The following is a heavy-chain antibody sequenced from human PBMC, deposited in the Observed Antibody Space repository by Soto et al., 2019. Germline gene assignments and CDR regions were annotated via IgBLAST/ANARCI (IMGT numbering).Heavy chain of an antibody. D-gene: IGHD3-10*01. V-gene: IGHV3-49*04. Sequence: PGVSLRLSCTGSGFPFDGFAINWVRQAPGKGLEWVGLIRNQSHQETTEYVAAVKSRFTISRDTSNCIAYRQMNSLNIEDSALYYCSGAERPSTAYFSLWWGQRT. J-gene: IGHJ4*02. CDR3: SGAERPSTAYFSLW. CDR2: IRNQSHQETT. CDR1: GFPFDGFA.